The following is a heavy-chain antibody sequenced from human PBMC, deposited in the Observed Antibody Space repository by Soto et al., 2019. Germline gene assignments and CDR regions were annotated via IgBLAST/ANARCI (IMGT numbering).Heavy chain of an antibody. CDR3: ARHGGSRYDILTGYSHYYYYMDV. V-gene: IGHV4-59*08. J-gene: IGHJ6*03. CDR2: IYYSGST. D-gene: IGHD3-9*01. Sequence: SETLSLTCTVSGGSISSYYWSWIRQPPGKGLEWIGYIYYSGSTNYNPSLKSRVTISVDTSKNQFSLKLSSVTAADTAVYYCARHGGSRYDILTGYSHYYYYMDVWGKGTTVT. CDR1: GGSISSYY.